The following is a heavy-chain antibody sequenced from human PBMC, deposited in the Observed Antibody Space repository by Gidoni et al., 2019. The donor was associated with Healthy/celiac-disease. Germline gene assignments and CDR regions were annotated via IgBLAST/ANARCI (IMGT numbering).Heavy chain of an antibody. CDR3: ARARGSGSFFDI. Sequence: QVQLQESGPGLVTHSATLSLTCTVFGGSISSYYWSRIRQPPGKGLEWIAYIYYSGSTNYNPSLKSRVTISVDTSKNQFARKLSSVTAADTAVYYCARARGSGSFFDIWGQGTMVTVSS. CDR2: IYYSGST. V-gene: IGHV4-59*01. CDR1: GGSISSYY. J-gene: IGHJ3*02. D-gene: IGHD1-1*01.